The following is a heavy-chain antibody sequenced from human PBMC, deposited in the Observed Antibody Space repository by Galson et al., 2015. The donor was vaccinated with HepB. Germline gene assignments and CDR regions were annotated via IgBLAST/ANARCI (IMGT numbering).Heavy chain of an antibody. J-gene: IGHJ5*02. CDR1: GGYVSSATYE. D-gene: IGHD1-26*01. V-gene: IGHV4-61*02. CDR3: ARGSTLYQWEPNWFDP. CDR2: TETSGGT. Sequence: TLARTGTVSGGYVSSATYEGRGKGEKGGKGREGIGSTETSGGTSDNPSRKSRVTMSVDTSRNQCSLRLDSVTAADTAVYYCARGSTLYQWEPNWFDPWGQGTLVTVSS.